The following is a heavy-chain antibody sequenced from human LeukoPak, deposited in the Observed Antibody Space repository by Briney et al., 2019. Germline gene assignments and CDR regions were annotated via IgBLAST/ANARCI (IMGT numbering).Heavy chain of an antibody. CDR1: GFTFSSYA. CDR2: ISYDGSNK. J-gene: IGHJ4*02. D-gene: IGHD2/OR15-2a*01. Sequence: PGGSLRLSCAASGFTFSSYAMHWVRQAPGKGLEWVAVISYDGSNKYYADSVKGRFTISRDNSKNTLYLQMNSLRAEDTAVYYCARDLSIDYWGQGTLVTVSS. CDR3: ARDLSIDY. V-gene: IGHV3-30-3*01.